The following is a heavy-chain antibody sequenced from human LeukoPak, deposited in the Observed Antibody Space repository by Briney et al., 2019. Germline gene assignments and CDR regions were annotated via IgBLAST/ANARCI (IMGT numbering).Heavy chain of an antibody. Sequence: ASVKVSCKASGYTFTSYGISWVRQAPGQGLEWTGWISAYNGNTNYAQKLQGRVTMTTDTSTSTAYMELRSLRSDDTAVYYCARGPGIAVAEGWFDPWGQGTLVTVSS. D-gene: IGHD6-19*01. J-gene: IGHJ5*02. CDR2: ISAYNGNT. CDR3: ARGPGIAVAEGWFDP. V-gene: IGHV1-18*01. CDR1: GYTFTSYG.